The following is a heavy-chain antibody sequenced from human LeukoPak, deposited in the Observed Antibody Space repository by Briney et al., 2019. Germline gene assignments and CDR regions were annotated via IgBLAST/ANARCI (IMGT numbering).Heavy chain of an antibody. CDR2: ISEHHDKT. D-gene: IGHD6-6*01. Sequence: ASVKVSCKTSGYPFTSYGVFWVRQAPGQGLEWLGWISEHHDKTNYAQKFQGRVTMTTDTSTTTVDMELRSLTSDDTAVYYCAREGLRSIAARRGTRDYMDVWGKGTTVIVSS. V-gene: IGHV1-18*01. CDR1: GYPFTSYG. CDR3: AREGLRSIAARRGTRDYMDV. J-gene: IGHJ6*03.